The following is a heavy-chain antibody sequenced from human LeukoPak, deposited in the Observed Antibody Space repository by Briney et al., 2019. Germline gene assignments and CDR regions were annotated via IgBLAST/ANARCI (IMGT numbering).Heavy chain of an antibody. D-gene: IGHD3-9*01. Sequence: GRSLRLSCAASGFTFSSYGMHWVRQAPGKGLEWVAVIWYDGSNKYYADSVKGRFTISRDNSKNTLYPQMNSLRAEDTAVYYCARDLFDDILTGYYPDYWGQGTLVTVSS. V-gene: IGHV3-33*01. CDR1: GFTFSSYG. CDR3: ARDLFDDILTGYYPDY. CDR2: IWYDGSNK. J-gene: IGHJ4*02.